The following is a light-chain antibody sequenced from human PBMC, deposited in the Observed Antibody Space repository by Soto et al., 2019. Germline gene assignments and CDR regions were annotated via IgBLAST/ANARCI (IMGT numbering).Light chain of an antibody. CDR2: AAS. J-gene: IGKJ5*01. Sequence: DIQMTQSPSSLSASVGDRVTITCRASQGIRNDLGWYQQKLGKAPKRLIYAASSLQSGVPSRFSGSGSGTEVTLTISIRPPEGFAAYYCLQRNPYPIPFGQGARLEIK. CDR3: LQRNPYPIP. V-gene: IGKV1-17*01. CDR1: QGIRND.